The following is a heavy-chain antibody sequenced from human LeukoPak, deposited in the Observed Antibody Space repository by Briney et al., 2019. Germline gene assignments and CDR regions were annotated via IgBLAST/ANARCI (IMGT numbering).Heavy chain of an antibody. CDR1: GYTFTSYD. J-gene: IGHJ4*02. CDR3: ARVRYYYGSGSFFDY. V-gene: IGHV1-2*02. CDR2: INPNSGGT. Sequence: ASVKVSCKASGYTFTSYDINWVRQAPGQGLEWMGWINPNSGGTNYAQKFQGRVTMTRDTSISTAYMELSRLRSDDTAVYYCARVRYYYGSGSFFDYWGQGTLVTVSS. D-gene: IGHD3-10*01.